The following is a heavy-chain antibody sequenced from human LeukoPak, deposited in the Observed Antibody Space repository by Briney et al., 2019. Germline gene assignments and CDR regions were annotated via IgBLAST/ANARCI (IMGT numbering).Heavy chain of an antibody. J-gene: IGHJ4*02. CDR1: GFTFDTYS. D-gene: IGHD6-19*01. V-gene: IGHV3-48*02. CDR3: ARAQSRITVAGPYYFDY. Sequence: GGSLRLSCAASGFTFDTYSMNCVRQAPGKGLGWVSYISSSIGTIYYADSVKGRFTISRDNAQNSLFLQLNSLRDEDTAVYYCARAQSRITVAGPYYFDYWGQGTLVTVSS. CDR2: ISSSIGTI.